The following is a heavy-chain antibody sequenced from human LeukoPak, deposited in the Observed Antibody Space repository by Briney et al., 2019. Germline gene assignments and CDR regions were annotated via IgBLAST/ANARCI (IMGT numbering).Heavy chain of an antibody. V-gene: IGHV4-38-2*01. CDR3: ASGGQWLPFDY. CDR2: IYHSGIT. Sequence: SETLSLTCAVSSSSIITNHYWAWIRQPPGKGLQWIGNIYHSGITYYSPSLMSRVTMSVDTSKNQFSLKLSSVTAADTAVYYCASGGQWLPFDYWGQGTLVTVSS. J-gene: IGHJ4*02. CDR1: SSSIITNHY. D-gene: IGHD6-19*01.